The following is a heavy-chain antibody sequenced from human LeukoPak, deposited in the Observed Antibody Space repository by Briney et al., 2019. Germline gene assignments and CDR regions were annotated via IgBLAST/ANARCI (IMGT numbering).Heavy chain of an antibody. CDR1: GGSFSGYY. CDR3: ARGRPGDAFDI. V-gene: IGHV4-34*01. Sequence: PSETLSLTCAVYGGSFSGYYWSWIRQPPGKGLEWIGEINHSGSTNYNPSLKSRVTISVDTSKNQFSLKLSSVTAADTAVYYCARGRPGDAFDIWGQGTMVTVSS. CDR2: INHSGST. J-gene: IGHJ3*02. D-gene: IGHD1-14*01.